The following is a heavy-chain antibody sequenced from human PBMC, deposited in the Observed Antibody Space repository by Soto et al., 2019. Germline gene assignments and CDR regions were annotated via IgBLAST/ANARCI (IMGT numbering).Heavy chain of an antibody. V-gene: IGHV5-51*01. CDR3: ARFPSGRDPNWFDS. CDR1: GYRFANYW. D-gene: IGHD1-26*01. CDR2: IYPDDSDT. Sequence: PGESPKISSKAPGYRFANYWIGWVRQMPGKGLELMGIIYPDDSDTRYSPSFQGQVTISADKSITTAYLQWSSVRASDTAMYYCARFPSGRDPNWFDSWGQGTLVTVSA. J-gene: IGHJ5*01.